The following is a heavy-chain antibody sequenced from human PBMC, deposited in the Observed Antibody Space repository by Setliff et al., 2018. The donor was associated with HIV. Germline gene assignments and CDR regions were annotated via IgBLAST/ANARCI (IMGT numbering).Heavy chain of an antibody. J-gene: IGHJ6*02. Sequence: GASVKVSCKASGGTFSSYAISWVRQAPGQGLEWMGGIIPIFGTANYAQKFQGRVTITADESTSTAYMELSSLRSEDTAVYYCAGVGCSSTSCYGVYYYYGMDVWGQGTTVTAP. CDR2: IIPIFGTA. CDR1: GGTFSSYA. D-gene: IGHD2-2*01. CDR3: AGVGCSSTSCYGVYYYYGMDV. V-gene: IGHV1-69*13.